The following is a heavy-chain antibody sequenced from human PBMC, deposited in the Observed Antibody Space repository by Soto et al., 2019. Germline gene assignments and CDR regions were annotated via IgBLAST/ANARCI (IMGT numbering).Heavy chain of an antibody. CDR1: GFTFSSYA. D-gene: IGHD1-26*01. CDR3: ARDFVWELRRVYYYYGMDV. V-gene: IGHV3-30-3*01. CDR2: ISYDGSNK. Sequence: PGGSLRLSCAASGFTFSSYAMHWVRQAPGKGLEWVAVISYDGSNKYYADSVKGRFTISRDNSKNTLYLQMNSLRAEDTAVYYCARDFVWELRRVYYYYGMDVWGQGTTVTVSS. J-gene: IGHJ6*02.